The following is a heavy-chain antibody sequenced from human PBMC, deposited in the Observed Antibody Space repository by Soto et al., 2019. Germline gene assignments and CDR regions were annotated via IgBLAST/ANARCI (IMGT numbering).Heavy chain of an antibody. CDR3: ARGPEYRSSWDFAD. CDR1: GGTFSNHA. V-gene: IGHV1-69*01. Sequence: QVQLVQSGTDVKKPGSSVKVSCKDSGGTFSNHAFSWVRQAPGQGLEWMGGIMPRFVTPNYAHQFHGRVTITVDESTSTVYMDLSSLRSEDTALYYCARGPEYRSSWDFADWGQGTLVIVSS. J-gene: IGHJ4*02. D-gene: IGHD6-13*01. CDR2: IMPRFVTP.